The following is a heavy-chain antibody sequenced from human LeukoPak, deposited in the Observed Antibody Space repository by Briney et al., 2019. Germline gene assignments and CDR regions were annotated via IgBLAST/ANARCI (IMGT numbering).Heavy chain of an antibody. V-gene: IGHV3-7*05. CDR1: GFTFSSYW. J-gene: IGHJ6*02. D-gene: IGHD3-22*01. CDR3: AKDYHDSSGYYHYYYGMDV. Sequence: PGGSLRLSCAASGFTFSSYWMTWVRQAPGKGLEWVATIKLDGSEKFYVDSVKGRFTISRDNAKNSLYLQMNSLRAEDTAVYYCAKDYHDSSGYYHYYYGMDVWGQGTTVTVSS. CDR2: IKLDGSEK.